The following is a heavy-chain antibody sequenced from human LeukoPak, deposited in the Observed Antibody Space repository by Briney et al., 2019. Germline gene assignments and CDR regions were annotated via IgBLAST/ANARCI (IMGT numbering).Heavy chain of an antibody. Sequence: PSETLSLTCAVSDDSFSSHYWTWIRQPPGKGLEWIGYISYIGSTNYNPSLKSRVTISIDTSKNQFSLKLSSVTAADTAVYYCARDRRRYQYERWFDPWGQGTLVTVSS. CDR2: ISYIGST. CDR1: DDSFSSHY. V-gene: IGHV4-59*11. D-gene: IGHD2-2*01. CDR3: ARDRRRYQYERWFDP. J-gene: IGHJ5*02.